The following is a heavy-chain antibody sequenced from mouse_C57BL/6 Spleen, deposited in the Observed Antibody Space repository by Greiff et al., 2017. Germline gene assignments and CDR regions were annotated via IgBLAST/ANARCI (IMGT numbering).Heavy chain of an antibody. D-gene: IGHD4-1*01. CDR2: IDPSDSYT. Sequence: QVQLQQPGAELVKPGASVKLSCKASGYTFTSYWMQWVKQRPGQGLEWIGEIDPSDSYTNYNQKFKGKATLTVDTSSSTAYMQLSSLTSEDSAVYYCARKLGRGSSYWYFDVWGTGTTFTVSS. J-gene: IGHJ1*03. CDR3: ARKLGRGSSYWYFDV. CDR1: GYTFTSYW. V-gene: IGHV1-50*01.